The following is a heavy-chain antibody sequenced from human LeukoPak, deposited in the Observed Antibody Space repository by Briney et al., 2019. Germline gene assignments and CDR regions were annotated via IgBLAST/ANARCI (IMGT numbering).Heavy chain of an antibody. Sequence: ASVKVSCKASGYTFTSYDINWVRQATGQGLEWMGWTNPNSGNTGYAQKFQGRVTMTRNTSISTAYMELSSLRSEDTAAYYCARGPRYCSSTSCYYNWFDPWGQGTLVTVSS. J-gene: IGHJ5*02. CDR1: GYTFTSYD. D-gene: IGHD2-2*01. V-gene: IGHV1-8*01. CDR2: TNPNSGNT. CDR3: ARGPRYCSSTSCYYNWFDP.